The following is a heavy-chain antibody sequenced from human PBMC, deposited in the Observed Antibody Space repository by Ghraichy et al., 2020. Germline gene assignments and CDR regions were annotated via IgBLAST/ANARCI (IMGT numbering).Heavy chain of an antibody. Sequence: GESLNISCKGSGYSFTSYWIGWVRQMPGKGLEWMGIIYPGDSDTRYSPSFQGQVTISADKSISTAYLQWRSLKASATAMYYCARRGSVSGFDPWGQGTLVTVSS. CDR2: IYPGDSDT. CDR1: GYSFTSYW. J-gene: IGHJ5*02. D-gene: IGHD1-26*01. CDR3: ARRGSVSGFDP. V-gene: IGHV5-51*01.